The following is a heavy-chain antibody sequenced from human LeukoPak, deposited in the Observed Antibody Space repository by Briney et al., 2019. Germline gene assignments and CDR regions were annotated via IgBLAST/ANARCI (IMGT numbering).Heavy chain of an antibody. Sequence: PGGSLRLSCAASGFTFSNYEINWVRQAPGKGLEWVSYISSSGSTIYYADSVKGRFTISRDNAKNSLYLQMNSLRAEDTAVYYCARVGITMVRGVIHYYYYMDVWGKGTTVTISS. J-gene: IGHJ6*03. V-gene: IGHV3-48*03. CDR3: ARVGITMVRGVIHYYYYMDV. CDR1: GFTFSNYE. CDR2: ISSSGSTI. D-gene: IGHD3-10*01.